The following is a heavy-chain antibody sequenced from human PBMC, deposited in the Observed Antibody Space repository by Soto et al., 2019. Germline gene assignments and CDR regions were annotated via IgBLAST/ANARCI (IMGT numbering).Heavy chain of an antibody. CDR3: ARAIDDYVWGSSGRYYYYYDLDV. CDR1: GGSFSGYY. D-gene: IGHD3-16*01. V-gene: IGHV4-34*01. CDR2: INHSGST. J-gene: IGHJ6*02. Sequence: SETLSLTCAVYGGSFSGYYWSWIRQPPGKGLEWIGEINHSGSTNYNPSLTNRVTIAVDTSKNQCSPKLSSVTGADTHVYYCARAIDDYVWGSSGRYYYYYDLDVWGQGTTVTFSS.